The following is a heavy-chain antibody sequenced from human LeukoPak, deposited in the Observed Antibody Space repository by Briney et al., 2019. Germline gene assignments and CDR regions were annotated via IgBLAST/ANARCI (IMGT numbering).Heavy chain of an antibody. CDR1: GFAVASRA. CDR3: AKDHPSSGWPDFDS. Sequence: GGSLRLSCAASGFAVASRAMSWVRQAPGNGLEWVCSISNNQGKTYYADSVLGRFTISRDSSENTVSLQMNNLRVEDTGLYFCAKDHPSSGWPDFDSWGQGTLITVSS. CDR2: ISNNQGKT. D-gene: IGHD6-19*01. J-gene: IGHJ4*02. V-gene: IGHV3-23*01.